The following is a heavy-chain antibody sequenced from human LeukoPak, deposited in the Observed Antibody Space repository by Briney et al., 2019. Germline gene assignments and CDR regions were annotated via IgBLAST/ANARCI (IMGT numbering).Heavy chain of an antibody. Sequence: ASVKVSCKASGYTFTGYYMHWVRQAPGQGLEWMGWINPNSGGTNYAQKFQGRVTMTRDTSISTAYMELSRLRSDDTAVYYCARGGLKWELLPARARKSYYFDYWGQGTLVTVSS. J-gene: IGHJ4*02. D-gene: IGHD1-26*01. CDR2: INPNSGGT. CDR3: ARGGLKWELLPARARKSYYFDY. V-gene: IGHV1-2*02. CDR1: GYTFTGYY.